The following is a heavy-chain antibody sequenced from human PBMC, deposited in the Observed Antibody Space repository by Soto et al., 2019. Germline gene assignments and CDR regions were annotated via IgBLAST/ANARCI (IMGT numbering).Heavy chain of an antibody. J-gene: IGHJ3*02. CDR2: ISSSSSYI. CDR3: AREVGATAFDI. V-gene: IGHV3-21*01. CDR1: GFTFSSYS. Sequence: GGSLRLSCAASGFTFSSYSMNWVRQAPGKGLEWVSSISSSSSYIYYADSVKGRFTISRDNAKNLLYLQMNGLGAEDAAVYCCAREVGATAFDIWGQGTMVTVSS. D-gene: IGHD1-26*01.